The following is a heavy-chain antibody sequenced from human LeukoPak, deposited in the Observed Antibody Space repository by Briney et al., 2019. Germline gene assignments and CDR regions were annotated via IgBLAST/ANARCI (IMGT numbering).Heavy chain of an antibody. Sequence: SETLSFTCTVSGGSISMYYWSWVRQPAGKGLEWIGRMYTSGSTNYNPSLMSRVTMSLDTSKNHSSLMLSSVTAAETAVDFCARHRDTGYSRRVGHAFDIWGQGTTVTVSS. CDR1: GGSISMYY. CDR2: MYTSGST. V-gene: IGHV4-4*07. CDR3: ARHRDTGYSRRVGHAFDI. J-gene: IGHJ3*02. D-gene: IGHD6-13*01.